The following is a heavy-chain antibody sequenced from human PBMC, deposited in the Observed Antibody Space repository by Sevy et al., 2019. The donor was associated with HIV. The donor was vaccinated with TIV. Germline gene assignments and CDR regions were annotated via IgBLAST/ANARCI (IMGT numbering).Heavy chain of an antibody. CDR2: ISYDGSNK. CDR1: GFTFSSYG. CDR3: AEDGPLYCGGDCTRFDY. V-gene: IGHV3-30*18. D-gene: IGHD2-21*02. J-gene: IGHJ4*02. Sequence: GGSLRLSCAASGFTFSSYGMHWVRQAPGKGLEWVAVISYDGSNKYYADSVKGRFTISRDNSKNTLYLQMNSLRAEDTAVYYCAEDGPLYCGGDCTRFDYWGQGTLVTVSS.